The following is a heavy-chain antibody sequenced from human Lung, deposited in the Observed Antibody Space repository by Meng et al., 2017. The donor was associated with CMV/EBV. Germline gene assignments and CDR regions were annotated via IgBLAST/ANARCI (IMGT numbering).Heavy chain of an antibody. CDR3: ARDMFAWAVPATPFEY. CDR1: GFTFIDYT. J-gene: IGHJ4*02. CDR2: ISPDGSNK. V-gene: IGHV3-30*09. D-gene: IGHD3-10*02. Sequence: GGSLRLCCSGSGFTFIDYTLHWVRQAPGKGLEWVALISPDGSNKYYTDSVKGRFAVSRDKSKNTRYLQMNSLRPEDTAVYYCARDMFAWAVPATPFEYWGQGTLVTVSS.